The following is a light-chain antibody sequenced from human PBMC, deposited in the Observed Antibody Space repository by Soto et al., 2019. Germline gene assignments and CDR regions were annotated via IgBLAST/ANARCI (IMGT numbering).Light chain of an antibody. J-gene: IGKJ3*01. CDR2: GAS. CDR1: QSVSSSY. V-gene: IGKV3-20*01. Sequence: EIVLTQSPGTLSLSPGEIATLSCRASQSVSSSYLAWYQQKPGQAPRLLIYGASGRATGIPDRFSGSGSGTAFTLTISRLEPDDFAVYYCQQYGSSRGFTFGPGTKVDIK. CDR3: QQYGSSRGFT.